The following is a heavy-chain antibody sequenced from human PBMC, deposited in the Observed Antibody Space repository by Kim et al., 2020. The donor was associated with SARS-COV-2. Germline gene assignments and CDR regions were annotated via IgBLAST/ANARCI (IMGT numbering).Heavy chain of an antibody. Sequence: SETLSLTCAVYGGSFSGYYWSWIRQPPGKGLEWIGEINHSGSTNYNPSLKSRVTISVDTSKNQFSLKLSSVTAADTAVYYCASSGRTGLDPWGQGTLVTVSS. CDR1: GGSFSGYY. V-gene: IGHV4-34*01. J-gene: IGHJ5*02. CDR3: ASSGRTGLDP. D-gene: IGHD1-1*01. CDR2: INHSGST.